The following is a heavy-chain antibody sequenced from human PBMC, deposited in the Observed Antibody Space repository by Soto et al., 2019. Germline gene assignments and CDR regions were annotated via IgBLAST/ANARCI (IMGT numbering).Heavy chain of an antibody. J-gene: IGHJ6*03. V-gene: IGHV3-20*01. CDR1: GFTFDDYG. Sequence: GGSLRLSCAASGFTFDDYGMSWVRQAPGKGLEWVSGINWNGGSTGYADSVKGRFTISRDNAKNSLYLQMNSLRAEDTALYHCAMSPTTSYDFWSGRPTYYYMDVWGKGTTVTVSS. CDR2: INWNGGST. D-gene: IGHD3-3*01. CDR3: AMSPTTSYDFWSGRPTYYYMDV.